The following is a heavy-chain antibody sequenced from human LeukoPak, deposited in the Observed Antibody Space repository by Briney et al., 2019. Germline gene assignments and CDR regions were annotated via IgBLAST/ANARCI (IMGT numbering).Heavy chain of an antibody. J-gene: IGHJ4*02. CDR1: GGSISSSSYY. D-gene: IGHD6-13*01. Sequence: TETLSLTCTVSGGSISSSSYYWGWIRQPPGKGLEWIGSIYYSGSTYHNPSLKSRVTISVDTSKNQFSLKLSSVTAADTAVYYCARQGIAAAGFDYWGQGTLVTVSS. CDR2: IYYSGST. V-gene: IGHV4-39*01. CDR3: ARQGIAAAGFDY.